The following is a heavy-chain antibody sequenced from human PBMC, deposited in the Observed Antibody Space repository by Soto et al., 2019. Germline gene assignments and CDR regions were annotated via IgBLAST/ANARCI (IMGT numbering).Heavy chain of an antibody. CDR3: ARVRCSGGSCYSYYHYYMDV. CDR2: IYSGGST. D-gene: IGHD2-15*01. Sequence: GGSLRLSCAASGFTVSSNYMSWVRQAPGKGLEWVSVIYSGGSTYYADSVKGRFTISRDNSKNTLYLQMNSLRAEDTAVYYCARVRCSGGSCYSYYHYYMDVWGKGTTVTVSS. J-gene: IGHJ6*03. CDR1: GFTVSSNY. V-gene: IGHV3-66*01.